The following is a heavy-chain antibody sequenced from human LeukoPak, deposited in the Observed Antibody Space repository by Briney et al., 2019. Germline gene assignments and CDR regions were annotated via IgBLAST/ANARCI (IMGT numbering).Heavy chain of an antibody. D-gene: IGHD3-10*01. Sequence: SETLSLTCTVYGGSISSYYWSWIRQPPGKGLEWIGYIYYSGSTNYNPSLKSRVTISVDTSKNQFSLKLSSVTAADTAVYYCARGNDPPMVRGVISWFDPWGQGTLVTVSS. CDR3: ARGNDPPMVRGVISWFDP. J-gene: IGHJ5*02. V-gene: IGHV4-59*01. CDR1: GGSISSYY. CDR2: IYYSGST.